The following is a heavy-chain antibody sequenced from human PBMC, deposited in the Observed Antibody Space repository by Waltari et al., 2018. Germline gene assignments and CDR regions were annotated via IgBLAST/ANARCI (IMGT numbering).Heavy chain of an antibody. CDR2: IYHSGST. Sequence: QLQLQESGSGLVKPSQTLSLTCAVSGGSISSGGYSWSWIRQPPGKGLEWIGYIYHSGSTYYNPSLKSRVTISVDRSKNQFSLKLSSVTAADTAVYYCAREDRYCSGGSCPNWFDPWGQGTLVTVSS. D-gene: IGHD2-15*01. V-gene: IGHV4-30-2*01. CDR1: GGSISSGGYS. CDR3: AREDRYCSGGSCPNWFDP. J-gene: IGHJ5*02.